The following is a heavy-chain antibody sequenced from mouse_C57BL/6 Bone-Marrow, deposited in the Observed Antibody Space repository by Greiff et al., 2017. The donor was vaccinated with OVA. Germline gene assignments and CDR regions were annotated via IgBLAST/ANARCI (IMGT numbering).Heavy chain of an antibody. D-gene: IGHD1-1*01. CDR1: GYTFTDYY. Sequence: VQLQQSGPELVKPGASVKISCKASGYTFTDYYINWVKQRPGQGLEWIGWIFPGSGSTYYNEKFKGKATLTVEKSSSTAYLLLSSLTSEDSAVYCCARSLIITTVGATAGKGYYAMDYWGQGTSVTVSS. J-gene: IGHJ4*01. CDR2: IFPGSGST. CDR3: ARSLIITTVGATAGKGYYAMDY. V-gene: IGHV1-75*01.